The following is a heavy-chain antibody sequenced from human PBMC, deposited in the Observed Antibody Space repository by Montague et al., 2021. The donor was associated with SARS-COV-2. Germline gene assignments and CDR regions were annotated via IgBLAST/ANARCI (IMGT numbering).Heavy chain of an antibody. D-gene: IGHD3-10*01. Sequence: SETLSLTCAVYGGSLSGYYWSWIRQPPAKGLEWIGEINHSANTKYNPSLKSPVTISIDTSKNQFSLKMTSVTAADTATYYCASGTYPSGSYYNRYYYGLNIWGPGTKVIVSS. CDR1: GGSLSGYY. CDR3: ASGTYPSGSYYNRYYYGLNI. J-gene: IGHJ6*02. CDR2: INHSANT. V-gene: IGHV4-34*01.